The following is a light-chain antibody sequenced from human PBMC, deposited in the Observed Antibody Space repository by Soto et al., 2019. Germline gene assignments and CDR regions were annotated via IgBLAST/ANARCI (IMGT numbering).Light chain of an antibody. V-gene: IGKV3-20*01. Sequence: EIVLTQSPGTLSLSPGEGATLSCRASQSVSSNFLAWYQQKPGQAPRLLIYAASSRATGISDRFSGSGSETDFTFTISSLQSEDFAIYYCQQYDIWPPYTFGQGTKVDIK. J-gene: IGKJ2*01. CDR3: QQYDIWPPYT. CDR2: AAS. CDR1: QSVSSNF.